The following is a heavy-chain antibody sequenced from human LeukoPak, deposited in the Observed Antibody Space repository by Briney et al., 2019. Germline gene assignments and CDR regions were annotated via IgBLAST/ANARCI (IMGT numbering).Heavy chain of an antibody. Sequence: GGTLRLSCAASGFTFSSYGMHWGRKAPGPGPEWVAFIRYDGSNKYYAASVKGRFNISRDNSKTRLYLHMNSTRSEATALYYCSRDGDCSISSCYPGYFDYWGQGTLVTVSS. J-gene: IGHJ4*02. D-gene: IGHD2-2*01. CDR1: GFTFSSYG. V-gene: IGHV3-30*02. CDR3: SRDGDCSISSCYPGYFDY. CDR2: IRYDGSNK.